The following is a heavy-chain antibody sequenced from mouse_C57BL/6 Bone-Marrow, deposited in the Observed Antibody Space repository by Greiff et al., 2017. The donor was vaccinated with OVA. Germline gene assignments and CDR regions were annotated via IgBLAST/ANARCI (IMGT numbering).Heavy chain of an antibody. CDR3: ARITTVVATRGNAMDY. J-gene: IGHJ4*01. CDR1: GYTFTSYW. CDR2: IDPSDSYT. Sequence: VQLQQPGAELVRPGTSVKLSCKASGYTFTSYWMHWVKQRPGQGLEWIGVIDPSDSYTNYNQKFKGKATLTVDTSSSTAYMQLSSLTSEDSAVYYCARITTVVATRGNAMDYWGQGTSVTVSS. D-gene: IGHD1-1*01. V-gene: IGHV1-59*01.